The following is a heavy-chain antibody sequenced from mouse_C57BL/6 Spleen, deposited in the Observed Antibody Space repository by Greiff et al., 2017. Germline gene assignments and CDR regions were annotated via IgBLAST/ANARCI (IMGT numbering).Heavy chain of an antibody. V-gene: IGHV1-81*01. CDR3: ARRMVTRAMDY. CDR2: IYPRSGNT. J-gene: IGHJ4*01. CDR1: GYTFTSYG. Sequence: QVQLQQSGAELARPEASVKLSCKASGYTFTSYGISWVKQRTGQGLEWIGEIYPRSGNTYYNEKFKGKATLTADKSSSTAYMELRSLTSEDSAVYFCARRMVTRAMDYWGQGTSVTVSS. D-gene: IGHD2-2*01.